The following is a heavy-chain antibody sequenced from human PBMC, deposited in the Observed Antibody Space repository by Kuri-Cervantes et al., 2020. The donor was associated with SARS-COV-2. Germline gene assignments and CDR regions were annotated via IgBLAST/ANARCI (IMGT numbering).Heavy chain of an antibody. D-gene: IGHD3-10*02. Sequence: GESLKISCVASGFVFSDSAIHWVRQASGKGLEWVGRIRSKTTSHATSYSASVKGRFTISRDNSKHTAFLQMNGLKTEDSAVYYCNVRLQPEGDFDYWGPGTLVTVSS. V-gene: IGHV3-73*01. CDR2: IRSKTTSHAT. CDR3: NVRLQPEGDFDY. J-gene: IGHJ4*02. CDR1: GFVFSDSA.